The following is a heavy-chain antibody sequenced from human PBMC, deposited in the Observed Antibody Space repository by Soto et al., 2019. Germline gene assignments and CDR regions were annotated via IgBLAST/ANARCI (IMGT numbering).Heavy chain of an antibody. CDR1: VYNFSTHW. CDR3: ARTNPDYSSGWYLDY. CDR2: IYPGDADT. D-gene: IGHD6-19*01. Sequence: GESLKISCKMSVYNFSTHWIDWVRQTPGKGLEWMGVIYPGDADTRYSPSFQGQVAISADKSINTAYLQWSSLKASDTAMYFCARTNPDYSSGWYLDYWGQGTLVTVSS. V-gene: IGHV5-51*01. J-gene: IGHJ4*02.